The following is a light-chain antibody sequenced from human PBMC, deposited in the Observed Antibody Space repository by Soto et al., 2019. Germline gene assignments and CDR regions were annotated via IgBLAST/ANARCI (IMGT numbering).Light chain of an antibody. CDR3: QQYNNWRPQT. CDR1: QSVSSN. J-gene: IGKJ1*01. CDR2: GAS. V-gene: IGKV3-15*01. Sequence: EIVMTQSPATLSVSPGERATLSCRASQSVSSNLAWYQQKPGQAPRLLIYGASTRATGIPARFSGSGSGAEFILPISSLQSEDFSVYYCQQYNNWRPQTFGQGTKVEIK.